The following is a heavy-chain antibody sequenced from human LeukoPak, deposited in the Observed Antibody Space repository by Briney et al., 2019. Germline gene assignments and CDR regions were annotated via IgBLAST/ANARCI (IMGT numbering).Heavy chain of an antibody. J-gene: IGHJ4*02. CDR1: GFTFSSYA. Sequence: GGSLRLSCAAPGFTFSSYAMRWVRQAPGKGLEWVSSIGGSSGSTYYAGSVKGRFTNSRDNSKNTLYLQMNSLRAEDTAVYYCAKGVSSPLYYFDYWGQGTLVTVSS. D-gene: IGHD6-13*01. CDR3: AKGVSSPLYYFDY. CDR2: IGGSSGST. V-gene: IGHV3-23*01.